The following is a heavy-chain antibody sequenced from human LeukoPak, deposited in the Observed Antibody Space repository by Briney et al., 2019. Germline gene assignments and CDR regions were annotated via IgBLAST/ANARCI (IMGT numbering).Heavy chain of an antibody. J-gene: IGHJ4*02. CDR2: IFTTGST. Sequence: PSETLSLTCTVSGGSMRNSYWSWIRQPAGKGLEWVGRIFTTGSTNYNPSLKSRVTMSIDTSKNQFSLKLSSVTAADTAVYYCARANWNDPYFDYWGQGTLVTVSS. V-gene: IGHV4-4*07. CDR3: ARANWNDPYFDY. CDR1: GGSMRNSY. D-gene: IGHD1-1*01.